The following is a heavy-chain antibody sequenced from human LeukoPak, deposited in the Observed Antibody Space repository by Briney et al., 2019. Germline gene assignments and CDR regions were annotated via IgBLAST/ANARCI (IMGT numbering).Heavy chain of an antibody. D-gene: IGHD5-12*01. V-gene: IGHV3-7*01. J-gene: IGHJ4*02. CDR2: IKRDGSEK. CDR3: ARVRYSGYDRGSDY. Sequence: PGGSLRLSCAASGFTFSSYWMSWVRQAPGKGLEWVANIKRDGSEKYYVDSVKGRFTISRDNAKNSLYLQMNSLRAEDTAVYYCARVRYSGYDRGSDYWGQGTLVTVSS. CDR1: GFTFSSYW.